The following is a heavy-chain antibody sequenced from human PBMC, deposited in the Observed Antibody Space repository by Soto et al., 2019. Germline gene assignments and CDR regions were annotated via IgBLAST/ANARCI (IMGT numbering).Heavy chain of an antibody. V-gene: IGHV3-30-3*02. D-gene: IGHD3-3*02. CDR1: GFTFSSYA. CDR3: ATFGSMFGRYFDY. CDR2: ISHDGSQK. J-gene: IGHJ4*02. Sequence: GGSLRLSCATSGFTFSSYALHWVRQAPGKGLEWVAVISHDGSQKFYADSAKGRFTISRDNSKNTLYLQMDSLRSADTAVYFCATFGSMFGRYFDYWGQGALVTVSS.